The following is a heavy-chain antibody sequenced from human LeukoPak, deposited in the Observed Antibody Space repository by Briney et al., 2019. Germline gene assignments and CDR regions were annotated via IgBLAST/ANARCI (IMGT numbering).Heavy chain of an antibody. CDR2: ISPSGST. D-gene: IGHD3-22*01. J-gene: IGHJ4*02. V-gene: IGHV4-34*01. Sequence: SETLSLTCGVYGGSFSGYYWTWIRQPPGRRLEWIGEISPSGSTSYTPSLESRVTVSADMSKNQFSLKLTSVTAADTAVYYCVRRTKNDDSRGYSYVYFDYWGQR. CDR3: VRRTKNDDSRGYSYVYFDY. CDR1: GGSFSGYY.